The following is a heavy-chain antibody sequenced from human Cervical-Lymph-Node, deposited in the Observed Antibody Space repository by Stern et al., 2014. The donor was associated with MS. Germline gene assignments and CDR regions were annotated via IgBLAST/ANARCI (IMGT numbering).Heavy chain of an antibody. CDR3: ARAPYDFTNWYGMDV. CDR2: IYFSGGP. Sequence: VQLLESGPGLVKPSETLSLTCIVSGGSISSYYWSWIRQPPGKGLEWIGHIYFSGGPDFNPSLQSRVTMSTHISKNQISLRLSSVTAADTAVYYCARAPYDFTNWYGMDVWGQGTTVTVSS. J-gene: IGHJ6*02. V-gene: IGHV4-59*01. D-gene: IGHD1-1*01. CDR1: GGSISSYY.